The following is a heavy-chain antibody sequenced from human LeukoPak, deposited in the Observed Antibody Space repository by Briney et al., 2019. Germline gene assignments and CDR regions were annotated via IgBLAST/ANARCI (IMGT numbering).Heavy chain of an antibody. CDR2: INPNSGGT. V-gene: IGHV1-2*02. D-gene: IGHD3-3*01. CDR1: GYTFTGYY. CDR3: ARGSDDFWSGYSPSY. J-gene: IGHJ4*02. Sequence: ASVKVSCKASGYTFTGYYMHWVRQAPGQGLEWMGWINPNSGGTNYAQKFQGRVTMARDTSISTAYMELSRLRSDDTAVYYCARGSDDFWSGYSPSYWGQGTLVTVSS.